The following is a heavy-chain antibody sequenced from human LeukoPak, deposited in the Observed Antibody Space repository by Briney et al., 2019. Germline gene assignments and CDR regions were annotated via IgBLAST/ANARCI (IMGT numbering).Heavy chain of an antibody. Sequence: SVKVSCKASGGTFSSYAISWVRQAPGQGLEWMGGIIPIFGTANYAQKFQGRVTMTRDTSTSTVYMELSSLGSEDTAVYYCARDQGGYSYGYSPDYWGQGTLVTVSS. CDR1: GGTFSSYA. CDR2: IIPIFGTA. CDR3: ARDQGGYSYGYSPDY. J-gene: IGHJ4*02. V-gene: IGHV1-69*05. D-gene: IGHD5-18*01.